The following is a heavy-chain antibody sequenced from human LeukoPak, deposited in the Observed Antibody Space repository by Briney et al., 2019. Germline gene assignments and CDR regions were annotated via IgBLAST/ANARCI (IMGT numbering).Heavy chain of an antibody. CDR3: ARERGGNDWFDP. CDR2: IYYSGST. J-gene: IGHJ5*02. CDR1: GGSVSSGSHY. D-gene: IGHD4-23*01. Sequence: SETLSLTCTVSGGSVSSGSHYWSWIRQPPGKGLEWIGYIYYSGSTNYNPSLKSRVTISVDTSKNQLSLKLSSVTAADTAVYYCARERGGNDWFDPWGQGTLVTVSS. V-gene: IGHV4-61*01.